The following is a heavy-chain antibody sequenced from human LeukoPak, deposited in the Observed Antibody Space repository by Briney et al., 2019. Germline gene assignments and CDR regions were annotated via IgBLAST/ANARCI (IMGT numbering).Heavy chain of an antibody. J-gene: IGHJ4*02. CDR3: ARDNHCSSTSCSFDY. Sequence: GPVKVSCKASGYTFTSYAMNWVRQAPGQGLEWMGWINTNTGNPTYAQGFTGRFVFSLDTSVSTAYLRISSLKAEDTAVYYCARDNHCSSTSCSFDYWGQGTLVTVSS. V-gene: IGHV7-4-1*02. D-gene: IGHD2-2*01. CDR1: GYTFTSYA. CDR2: INTNTGNP.